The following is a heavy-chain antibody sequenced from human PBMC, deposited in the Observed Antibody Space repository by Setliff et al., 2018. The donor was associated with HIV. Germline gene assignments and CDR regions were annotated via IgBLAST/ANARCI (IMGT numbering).Heavy chain of an antibody. D-gene: IGHD6-19*01. V-gene: IGHV1-69*13. J-gene: IGHJ6*03. Sequence: SVQVSCKASGGTFSSYAISWVRQAPGQGLEWMGGIIPIFGTANYAQKFQGRVTITADESTSTAYMEPSSLRSEDTAVYYCARDNPTSISSGWYGWRYYYYMDVWGKGTTVTVSS. CDR1: GGTFSSYA. CDR3: ARDNPTSISSGWYGWRYYYYMDV. CDR2: IIPIFGTA.